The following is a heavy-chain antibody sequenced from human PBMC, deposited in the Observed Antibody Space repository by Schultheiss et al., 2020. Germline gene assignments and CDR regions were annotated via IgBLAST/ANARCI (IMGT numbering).Heavy chain of an antibody. CDR1: GGSISNYF. CDR3: ARAYYYDSSGYDAFDI. CDR2: IYTSGST. V-gene: IGHV4-4*07. J-gene: IGHJ3*02. Sequence: SQTLSLTCTVSGGSISNYFWSWIRQPAGKGLEWIGRIYTSGSTNYNPSLKSRVTISVDTSKNQFSLKLSSVTAADTAVYYCARAYYYDSSGYDAFDIWGQGTMVTVS. D-gene: IGHD3-22*01.